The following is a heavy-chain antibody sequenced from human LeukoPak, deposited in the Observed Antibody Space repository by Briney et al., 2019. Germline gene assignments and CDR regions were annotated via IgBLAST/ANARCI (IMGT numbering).Heavy chain of an antibody. CDR1: GYTFTSYD. D-gene: IGHD1-26*01. CDR2: INPNSGIT. V-gene: IGHV1-8*01. Sequence: ASVKASCKASGYTFTSYDLNWVRQATGQGLEWMGWINPNSGITDYAQKFQGRVTMTRNTSISTAYMELSSLRSEDTAVYYCARSSGSYYYYYYMDVWGKGTTVTVSS. J-gene: IGHJ6*03. CDR3: ARSSGSYYYYYYMDV.